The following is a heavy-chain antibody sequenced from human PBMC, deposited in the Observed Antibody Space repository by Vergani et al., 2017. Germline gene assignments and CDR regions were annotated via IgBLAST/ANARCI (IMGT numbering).Heavy chain of an antibody. Sequence: EVQLVESGGGLVQPGGSLRLSCAASGFTFSSYWMSWVRQAPGKGLEWVANIKQDGSNKYYADSVKGRFTISRDNSKNSLYLQMNSLRAEDTAVYYCARERITMVRGENGMDVWGQGTTVTVSS. V-gene: IGHV3-7*01. CDR3: ARERITMVRGENGMDV. J-gene: IGHJ6*02. CDR2: IKQDGSNK. CDR1: GFTFSSYW. D-gene: IGHD3-10*01.